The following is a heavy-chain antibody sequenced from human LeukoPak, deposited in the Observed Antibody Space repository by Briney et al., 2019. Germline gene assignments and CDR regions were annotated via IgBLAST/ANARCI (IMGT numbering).Heavy chain of an antibody. Sequence: GGSLRLSCVASGFTFSTYGMSWVRQAPGKGLEWVSAISGSGGSTYYADSVKGRFTISRDNSKNTLHLQMNIPRAEDTAAYYCAKLGGNVAFWGQGTLVTVSS. D-gene: IGHD4-23*01. CDR1: GFTFSTYG. CDR3: AKLGGNVAF. J-gene: IGHJ4*02. V-gene: IGHV3-23*01. CDR2: ISGSGGST.